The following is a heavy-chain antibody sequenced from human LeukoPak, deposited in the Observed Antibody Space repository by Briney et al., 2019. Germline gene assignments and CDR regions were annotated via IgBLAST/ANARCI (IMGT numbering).Heavy chain of an antibody. CDR3: TTGYYYGLGSPPSVGY. D-gene: IGHD3-10*01. V-gene: IGHV3-15*01. CDR1: GITFNNAW. Sequence: GPLRLSCAASGITFNNAWVSWVRQAPGGGLEWGGRIKSKTDGGTIDYAAPVKGRFSISRDDSKDTLYLQMNSLKTEDTAVYYCTTGYYYGLGSPPSVGYWGQGTLVTVSS. CDR2: IKSKTDGGTI. J-gene: IGHJ4*02.